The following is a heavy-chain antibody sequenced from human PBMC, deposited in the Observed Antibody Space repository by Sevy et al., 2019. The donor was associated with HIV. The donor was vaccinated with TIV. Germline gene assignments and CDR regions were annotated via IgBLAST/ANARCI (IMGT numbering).Heavy chain of an antibody. CDR1: GFTFSSYA. CDR3: ARDSVVVPAARYYYGMDV. V-gene: IGHV3-30-3*01. Sequence: LSLTCAASGFTFSSYAMHWVRQAPGKGLEWVAVISYGGSNKYYADSVKGRFTISRDNSKNTLYLQMNSLRAEDTAVYYCARDSVVVPAARYYYGMDVWGQGTTVTVSS. D-gene: IGHD2-2*01. J-gene: IGHJ6*02. CDR2: ISYGGSNK.